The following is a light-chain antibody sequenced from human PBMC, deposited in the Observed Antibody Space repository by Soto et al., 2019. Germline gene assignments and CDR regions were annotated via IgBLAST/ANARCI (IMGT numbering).Light chain of an antibody. V-gene: IGKV3-15*01. CDR2: GAY. CDR1: QSVSSN. Sequence: EIVMTQSPATLSLSPGERATLSCRASQSVSSNLAWYQQKPGQAPRLLIYGAYTRATGIPARFSGSGSGTEFTLTISSLQSEDFAVYYCQQYNNWPTMYTFGQGTKLEIK. J-gene: IGKJ2*01. CDR3: QQYNNWPTMYT.